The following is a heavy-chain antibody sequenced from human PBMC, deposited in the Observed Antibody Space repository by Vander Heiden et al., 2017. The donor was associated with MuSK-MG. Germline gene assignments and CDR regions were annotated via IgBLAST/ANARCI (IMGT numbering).Heavy chain of an antibody. CDR1: GYTFTSYD. Sequence: QVQLVQSGAEVKKPGASVKVSCKASGYTFTSYDINWVRQATGQGLEWMGWMNPNSGNTGYAQKFQGRVTMTRNTSISTAYMELSSLRSEDTAVYYCARGLDYYDSSGYYTFDHDWGQGTLVTVSS. V-gene: IGHV1-8*01. D-gene: IGHD3-22*01. CDR2: MNPNSGNT. CDR3: ARGLDYYDSSGYYTFDHD. J-gene: IGHJ4*02.